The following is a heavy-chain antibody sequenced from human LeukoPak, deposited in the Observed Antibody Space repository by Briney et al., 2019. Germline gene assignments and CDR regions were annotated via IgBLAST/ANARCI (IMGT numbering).Heavy chain of an antibody. V-gene: IGHV4-31*03. D-gene: IGHD3-10*01. CDR3: ASQSGSYGYYFDY. CDR1: GGSISSGGYF. J-gene: IGHJ4*02. CDR2: IYNSGST. Sequence: KSSHTLSLTCTVSGGSISSGGYFWSWIRQHPGKGLEWNGYIYNSGSTYYNPSLKSRVTISVDTSKNQFSVKLISVTAAATAVYDCASQSGSYGYYFDYWGQGTLVTVSS.